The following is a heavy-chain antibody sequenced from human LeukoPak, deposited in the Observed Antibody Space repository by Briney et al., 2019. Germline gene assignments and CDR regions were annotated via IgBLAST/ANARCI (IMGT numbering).Heavy chain of an antibody. D-gene: IGHD3-22*01. V-gene: IGHV4-61*01. Sequence: KPSETLSLTCTVSGGSVSSGSYYWSWIRQPPGKGLEWIGYIYYSGSTNYNPSLKSRVTISVDTSKNQFSLKLSSVTAADTAVYYCARARGDSSGYYFDYWGQGTLVTVSS. CDR3: ARARGDSSGYYFDY. CDR1: GGSVSSGSYY. CDR2: IYYSGST. J-gene: IGHJ4*02.